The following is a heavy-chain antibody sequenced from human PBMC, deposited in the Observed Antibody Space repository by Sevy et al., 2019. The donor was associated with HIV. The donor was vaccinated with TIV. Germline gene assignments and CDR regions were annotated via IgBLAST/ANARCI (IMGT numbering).Heavy chain of an antibody. Sequence: GGSLRLSCAVSGFTFNTYNMNWVRQAPGNGLEWVSYISYTSTTIYYADSVRGRFTISRDNAKNTLYLQMNSLRDEDTAVYYCASSDATSRFGYYYFAMDFSGQGTSVTVSS. V-gene: IGHV3-48*02. CDR3: ASSDATSRFGYYYFAMDF. D-gene: IGHD3-22*01. CDR2: ISYTSTTI. J-gene: IGHJ6*02. CDR1: GFTFNTYN.